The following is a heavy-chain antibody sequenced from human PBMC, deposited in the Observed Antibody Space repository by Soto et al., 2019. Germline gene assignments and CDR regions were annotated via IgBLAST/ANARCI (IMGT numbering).Heavy chain of an antibody. Sequence: GGSLRLSCAASGFTVSSNYMSWVRQAPGKGLEWVSVIYSGGSTYYADSVKGRFTISRHNSKNTLYLQMNSLRAEDTAVYYCARASYDSSGYYFDYWGQGPLVTVSS. CDR2: IYSGGST. CDR3: ARASYDSSGYYFDY. CDR1: GFTVSSNY. D-gene: IGHD3-22*01. V-gene: IGHV3-53*04. J-gene: IGHJ4*02.